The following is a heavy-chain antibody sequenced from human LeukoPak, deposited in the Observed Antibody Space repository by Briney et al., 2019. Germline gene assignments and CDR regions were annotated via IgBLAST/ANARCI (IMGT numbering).Heavy chain of an antibody. D-gene: IGHD2-2*01. CDR3: ATGGGYCSSTSCWCY. CDR2: IYPGDSDT. CDR1: GYSFTSYW. V-gene: IGHV5-51*01. J-gene: IGHJ4*02. Sequence: GESLKISCKGSGYSFTSYWNGWVRQMPGKGLEWMGIIYPGDSDTRYSPSFQGQVTISADKSISTAYLQWSSLKASDTAMYYCATGGGYCSSTSCWCYWGQGTLVTVSS.